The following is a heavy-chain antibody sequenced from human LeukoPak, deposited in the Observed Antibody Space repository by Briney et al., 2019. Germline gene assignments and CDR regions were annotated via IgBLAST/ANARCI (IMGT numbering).Heavy chain of an antibody. V-gene: IGHV4-59*01. Sequence: SETLSLTCTVSGGSISSYYWSWIRQPPGKGLEWIGYMYYSGSTNYNPSLKSRVTISVDTSKNQFSLRLSSVTAADTAVYYCARHRYYYDSSGYYYQPWGQGTLVTVSS. CDR3: ARHRYYYDSSGYYYQP. CDR2: MYYSGST. J-gene: IGHJ5*02. CDR1: GGSISSYY. D-gene: IGHD3-22*01.